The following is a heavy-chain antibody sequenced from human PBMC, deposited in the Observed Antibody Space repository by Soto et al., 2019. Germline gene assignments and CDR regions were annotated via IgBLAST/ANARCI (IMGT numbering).Heavy chain of an antibody. CDR1: GASIRSTDYY. J-gene: IGHJ5*02. Sequence: SETLSLTCTVSGASIRSTDYYWSWIRQAPGKGLEWIGYVYYTGSTYYNPSLMSRLTISVDTSKNQFSLKLTSVTAAEAAVYYCVGHAREGAAAPHWFDSWGQGTQVTVSS. CDR3: VGHAREGAAAPHWFDS. V-gene: IGHV4-30-4*01. CDR2: VYYTGST. D-gene: IGHD2-2*01.